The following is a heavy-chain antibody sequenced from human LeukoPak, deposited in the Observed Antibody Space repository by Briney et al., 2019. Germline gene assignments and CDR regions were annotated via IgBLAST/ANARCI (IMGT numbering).Heavy chain of an antibody. CDR2: INPSGGNT. J-gene: IGHJ4*02. Sequence: QSGGSLRLSCAGSGFTFSSNPLSWVRQAPGKGLEWVSAINPSGGNTYYADSVRGLFTISRDNSKNTLYLQMNTLRAEDTAVYYCATTKQARRYFDYWGQGTLVTVSS. D-gene: IGHD1-1*01. V-gene: IGHV3-23*01. CDR1: GFTFSSNP. CDR3: ATTKQARRYFDY.